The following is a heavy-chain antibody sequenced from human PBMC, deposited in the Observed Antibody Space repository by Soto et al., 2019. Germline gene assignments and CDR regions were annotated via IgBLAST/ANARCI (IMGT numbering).Heavy chain of an antibody. CDR3: ARAGQQPNHKTPPYYYYGMDV. Sequence: QVQLVQSGAEVKKPGSSVKVSCKASGGTFSSYAISWVRQAPGQGLEWMGGIIPIFGTANYAQKFQGRVTITADESTSTAYMELSSLRSEDTAVYYCARAGQQPNHKTPPYYYYGMDVWGQGTTVTVSS. V-gene: IGHV1-69*01. D-gene: IGHD6-13*01. CDR1: GGTFSSYA. J-gene: IGHJ6*02. CDR2: IIPIFGTA.